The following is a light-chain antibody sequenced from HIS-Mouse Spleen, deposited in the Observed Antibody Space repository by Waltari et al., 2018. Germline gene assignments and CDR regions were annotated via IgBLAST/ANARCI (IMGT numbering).Light chain of an antibody. CDR2: DVS. V-gene: IGLV2-11*01. CDR3: CSYAGSYYV. Sequence: QSALTQPRSVSGSPGQSVTIPCPGTSRDGCGYNVVSWYQQHPGKAPKLMIYDVSKRPSGVPDRFSGSKSGNTASLTISGLQAEDEADYYCCSYAGSYYVFGTGTKVTVL. J-gene: IGLJ1*01. CDR1: SRDGCGYNV.